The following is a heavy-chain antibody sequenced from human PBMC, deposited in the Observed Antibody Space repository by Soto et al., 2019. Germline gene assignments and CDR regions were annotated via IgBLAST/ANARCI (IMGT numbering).Heavy chain of an antibody. CDR3: TRDASRDSSARGWFDP. D-gene: IGHD6-13*01. CDR1: GFSFSKYS. V-gene: IGHV3-21*01. J-gene: IGHJ5*02. CDR2: INDRSNYI. Sequence: PGGSLRLSCAASGFSFSKYSMNWVRQAPGKGLEWVSSINDRSNYIYYADSVKGRFTISRDNAKNSLHLQMNSLRAEDTAVYYCTRDASRDSSARGWFDPWGPGTLVTVSS.